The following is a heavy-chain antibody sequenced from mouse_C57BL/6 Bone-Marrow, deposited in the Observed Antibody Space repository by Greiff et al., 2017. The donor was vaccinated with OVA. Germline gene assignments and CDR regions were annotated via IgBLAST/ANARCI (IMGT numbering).Heavy chain of an antibody. CDR3: ARHKGLTGYYFDY. D-gene: IGHD4-1*01. CDR1: EYEFPSHD. Sequence: EVKVEESGGGLVQPGESLKLSCESNEYEFPSHDMSWVRKTPEKRLELVAAINSDGGSTYYPDTMERRFIISRDNTKKTLYLQMSSLRSEDTALDYCARHKGLTGYYFDYWGQGTTLTVSS. V-gene: IGHV5-2*03. CDR2: INSDGGST. J-gene: IGHJ2*01.